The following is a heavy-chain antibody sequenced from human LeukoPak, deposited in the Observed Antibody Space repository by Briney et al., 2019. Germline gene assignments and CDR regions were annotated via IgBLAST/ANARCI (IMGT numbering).Heavy chain of an antibody. D-gene: IGHD1-7*01. Sequence: SETLSLTCTVSGGSISRNSYYWGWIRQPPGKGLEWIGTIYYSGSTYYNPSLKSRVTISVDTSKNQFSLKLSSVTAADTAVYYCASTRYNWNYRLDSWGQGTLVTVSS. CDR3: ASTRYNWNYRLDS. J-gene: IGHJ4*02. CDR2: IYYSGST. V-gene: IGHV4-39*01. CDR1: GGSISRNSYY.